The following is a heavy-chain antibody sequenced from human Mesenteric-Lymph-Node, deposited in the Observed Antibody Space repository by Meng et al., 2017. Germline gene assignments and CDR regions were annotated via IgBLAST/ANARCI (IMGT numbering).Heavy chain of an antibody. D-gene: IGHD3-10*01. J-gene: IGHJ4*02. V-gene: IGHV1-69*06. CDR3: AKLGITMVRALDY. CDR1: GGTFSSYA. Sequence: SVKVSCKASGGTFSSYAISWVRQAPGQGLEWMGGIIPIFGTANYAQKFQGRVTITADKSTSTAYMELSSLRSEDTAVYYCAKLGITMVRALDYWGRGTLVTVSS. CDR2: IIPIFGTA.